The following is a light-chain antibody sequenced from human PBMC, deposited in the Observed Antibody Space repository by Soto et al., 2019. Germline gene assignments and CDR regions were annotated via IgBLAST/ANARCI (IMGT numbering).Light chain of an antibody. Sequence: IEMTQSPSTLSESVGARAAITCRASQTISSWLAWYQQNPGQAPKLLIYKASTLKSGVPSRFRGSGSGTEFTLTISSLKPEDFAVYYCQQYNNSSWTFGQGTKVDIK. CDR1: QTISSW. CDR3: QQYNNSSWT. V-gene: IGKV1-5*03. CDR2: KAS. J-gene: IGKJ1*01.